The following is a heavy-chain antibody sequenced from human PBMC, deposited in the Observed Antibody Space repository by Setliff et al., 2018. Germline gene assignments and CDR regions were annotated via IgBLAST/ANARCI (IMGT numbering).Heavy chain of an antibody. V-gene: IGHV4-39*07. D-gene: IGHD3-3*01. Sequence: PSETLSLTCTVSGGSISSSSYYWGWIRQPPGKGLEWIGSIYYSGSTNYNPSLRSRVTISVDTSKNQFSLTLSSVTAADTAVYYCAREERRVEWLLYGGQGTTVTVSS. CDR3: AREERRVEWLLY. CDR1: GGSISSSSYY. J-gene: IGHJ6*02. CDR2: IYYSGST.